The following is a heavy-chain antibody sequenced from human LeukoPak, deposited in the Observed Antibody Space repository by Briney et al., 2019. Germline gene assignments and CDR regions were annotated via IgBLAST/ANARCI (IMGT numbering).Heavy chain of an antibody. J-gene: IGHJ4*02. CDR2: ITPNSGGT. CDR3: ARVGVVPAKRTPLDY. CDR1: GYTFTGYY. D-gene: IGHD2-2*01. Sequence: ASVKVSCKASGYTFTGYYMHWVRQAPGQGLEWRGWITPNSGGTNYAQKFQGRVTMTRDTSISTAYMELSRLRSDDTAVYYCARVGVVPAKRTPLDYWGQGTLVTVSS. V-gene: IGHV1-2*02.